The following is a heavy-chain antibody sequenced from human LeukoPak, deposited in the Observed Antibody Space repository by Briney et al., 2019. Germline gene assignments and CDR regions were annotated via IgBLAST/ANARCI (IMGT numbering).Heavy chain of an antibody. Sequence: ASVKVSCKASGCIFTDYFMHWVRQAPGQGLEWMGWINPNKGDTSYAQKFQGWVTMTRDTSISTVYMELRRLTSDDTAVYYCARGSRVAAPGSGWLDPWGQGTLVTVSS. D-gene: IGHD6-13*01. V-gene: IGHV1-2*04. CDR1: GCIFTDYF. J-gene: IGHJ5*02. CDR2: INPNKGDT. CDR3: ARGSRVAAPGSGWLDP.